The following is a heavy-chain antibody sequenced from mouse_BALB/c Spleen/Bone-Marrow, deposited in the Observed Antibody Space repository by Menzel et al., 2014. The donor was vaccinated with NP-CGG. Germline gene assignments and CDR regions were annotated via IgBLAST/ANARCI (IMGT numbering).Heavy chain of an antibody. CDR3: ARLNYYGNLFV. V-gene: IGHV4-1*02. D-gene: IGHD1-1*01. CDR1: GFDFSRYW. J-gene: IGHJ1*01. Sequence: EVQLQQSGGGLVQPGGSLKLSCAASGFDFSRYWMSWVRQAPGKGLEWIGETNPDSSTINYTPSLKDKFIISRDNAKNTLYLQMSKVRPEDTALYYCARLNYYGNLFVWGAGTTVTVSS. CDR2: TNPDSSTI.